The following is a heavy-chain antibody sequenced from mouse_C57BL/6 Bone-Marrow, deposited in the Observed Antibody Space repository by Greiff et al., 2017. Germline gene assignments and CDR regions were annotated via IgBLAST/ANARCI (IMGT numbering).Heavy chain of an antibody. V-gene: IGHV1-4*01. D-gene: IGHD2-4*01. Sequence: QVQLQQSGAELARPGASVQMSCKASGYTFTSYTMHWVKQRPGQGLEWIGYINPSRGYTKYNQKFKDKATLTADKSSSTAYMQLSSLTSEDSAVYYCARSLLIYYDYDVFDYWGHGTTLTVSS. CDR2: INPSRGYT. J-gene: IGHJ2*01. CDR1: GYTFTSYT. CDR3: ARSLLIYYDYDVFDY.